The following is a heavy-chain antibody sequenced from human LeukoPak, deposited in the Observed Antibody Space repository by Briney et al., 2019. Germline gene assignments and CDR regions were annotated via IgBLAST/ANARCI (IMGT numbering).Heavy chain of an antibody. J-gene: IGHJ2*01. CDR1: GDSIKSDSYY. V-gene: IGHV4-39*01. Sequence: LETLSLNCTVSGDSIKSDSYYWGWIRQPPGKGLEWIGTIYYSGSTYYNPSLKSRVTISVDTSKNQFSVKLSSVTAADTALYYCARHKEDFHDSSGPNFWYFDLWGRGTLVTVSS. CDR3: ARHKEDFHDSSGPNFWYFDL. D-gene: IGHD3-22*01. CDR2: IYYSGST.